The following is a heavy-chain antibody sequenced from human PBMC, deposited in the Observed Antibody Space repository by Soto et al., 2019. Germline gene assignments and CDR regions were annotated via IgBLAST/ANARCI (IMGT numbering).Heavy chain of an antibody. J-gene: IGHJ4*02. CDR3: ARGRYGDY. Sequence: QVHLVQSGAEVKKPWASVKVTCKGSGYAFTTYGITWVRQAPGQGLEWMGWISAHNGNTNYAQKLQGRVTVTRDTSTTTVYRDLWSRRSDGTAVDYCARGRYGDYWGQGALVGVSS. D-gene: IGHD1-1*01. CDR2: ISAHNGNT. CDR1: GYAFTTYG. V-gene: IGHV1-18*01.